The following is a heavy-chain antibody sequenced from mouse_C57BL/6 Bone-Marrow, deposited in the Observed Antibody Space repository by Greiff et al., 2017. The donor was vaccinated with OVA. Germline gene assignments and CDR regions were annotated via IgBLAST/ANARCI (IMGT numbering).Heavy chain of an antibody. CDR2: IDPGDGDT. CDR1: GFTFKDYY. J-gene: IGHJ3*01. CDR3: TTGTPSSY. Sequence: VQLQQSGAELVRPGASVKLSCTASGFTFKDYYMHWVKQRPEQGLEWIGRIDPGDGDTEYAPKFQGKATMTADPSSNTAYLQLSSLTSEETAVYYCTTGTPSSYWGQGTLVTVSA. D-gene: IGHD3-3*01. V-gene: IGHV14-1*01.